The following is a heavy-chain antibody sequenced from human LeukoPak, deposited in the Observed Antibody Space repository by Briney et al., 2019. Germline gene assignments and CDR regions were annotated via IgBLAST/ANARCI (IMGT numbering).Heavy chain of an antibody. V-gene: IGHV4-61*02. CDR2: IYTSGST. J-gene: IGHJ4*02. CDR1: GGSISSGSYY. CDR3: ARDYTLYISGWFLDY. Sequence: SETLSLTCTVSGGSISSGSYYRSWIRQPAGKGLEWIGRIYTSGSTNYNPSLKSRVTISVDTSENQFSLKLSSVTAADTAVYYCARDYTLYISGWFLDYWAQGTLVTVSS. D-gene: IGHD6-19*01.